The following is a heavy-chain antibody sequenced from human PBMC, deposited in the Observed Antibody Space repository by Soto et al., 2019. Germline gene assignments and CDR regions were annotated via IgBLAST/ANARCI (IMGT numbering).Heavy chain of an antibody. CDR1: GYTFTSYG. CDR2: ISAYNGNT. J-gene: IGHJ3*02. V-gene: IGHV1-18*01. Sequence: QVQLVQSGAEVKKPGASVKVSCKASGYTFTSYGISWVRQAPGQGLEWMGWISAYNGNTNYAQKLQGRVTMTTDTSTSTADMELRSLRSDDTAVYYCARDRVAVAEGDDAFDIWGQGTMVTVSS. D-gene: IGHD6-19*01. CDR3: ARDRVAVAEGDDAFDI.